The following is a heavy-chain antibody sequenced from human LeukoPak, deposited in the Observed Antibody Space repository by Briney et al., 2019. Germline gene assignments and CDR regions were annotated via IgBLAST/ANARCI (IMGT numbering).Heavy chain of an antibody. J-gene: IGHJ4*02. Sequence: GGSLRLSCAASGFTFSSYAMSCVRQAPGKGLEWVLGISGSGGTTYYADSVKGRFTISRDNSKNTLYLQMSTLRAEDTAVYYCAKARLGYCNGAYCPVDYWGQGTLVTVSS. CDR3: AKARLGYCNGAYCPVDY. CDR2: ISGSGGTT. D-gene: IGHD2-15*01. CDR1: GFTFSSYA. V-gene: IGHV3-23*01.